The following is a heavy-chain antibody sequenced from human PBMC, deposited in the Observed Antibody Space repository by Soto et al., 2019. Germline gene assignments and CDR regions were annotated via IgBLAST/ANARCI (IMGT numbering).Heavy chain of an antibody. J-gene: IGHJ5*02. Sequence: QVQLVQSGAEVKKPGASVNVSYKASGYTFTSYAMHWVRQAPGQRLEWMGWINAGNGNTKYSQKFQGRVTITRDTSASTAYMELSSLRSEDTAVYYCARDRYCSSTSCYFWFDPWGQGTLVTVSS. CDR2: INAGNGNT. CDR1: GYTFTSYA. V-gene: IGHV1-3*01. CDR3: ARDRYCSSTSCYFWFDP. D-gene: IGHD2-2*01.